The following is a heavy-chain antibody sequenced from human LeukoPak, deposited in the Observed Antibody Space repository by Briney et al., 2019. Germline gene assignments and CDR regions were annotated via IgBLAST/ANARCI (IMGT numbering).Heavy chain of an antibody. CDR1: GFSVSNNY. CDR3: ARDPSSVEMAGLHNDY. Sequence: PGGSLRLSCAASGFSVSNNYMSWVRQAPGKGLEWVSVIYSGGSTFYADSVKGRFTISRDNAKNSLYLQMNSLRAEDTAVYYCARDPSSVEMAGLHNDYWGQGTLVTVSS. J-gene: IGHJ4*02. CDR2: IYSGGST. D-gene: IGHD6-19*01. V-gene: IGHV3-66*01.